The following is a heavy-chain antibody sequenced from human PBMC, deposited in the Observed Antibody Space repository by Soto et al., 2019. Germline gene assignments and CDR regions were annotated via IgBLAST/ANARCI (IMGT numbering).Heavy chain of an antibody. CDR1: GFTFSAYA. CDR2: ISPNGGTT. CDR3: VKGGIALATTGRAQIDS. J-gene: IGHJ4*02. V-gene: IGHV3-64D*06. Sequence: GGSVRLSCSASGFTFSAYAMHWVRQAPGKGLEYVSSISPNGGTTYHADSVKDRFIVSRDNSKNTLYLQMASLRDEDTAAYYCVKGGIALATTGRAQIDSWGQGTLVTVSS. D-gene: IGHD6-19*01.